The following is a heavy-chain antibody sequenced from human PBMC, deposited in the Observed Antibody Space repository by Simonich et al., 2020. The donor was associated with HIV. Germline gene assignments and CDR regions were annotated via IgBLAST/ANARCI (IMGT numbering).Heavy chain of an antibody. Sequence: QVQLQESGPGLVKPSETLSLTCAVSGYSISSGYYWGWIRQPPGKGLEWIGEINHSGGTNYNPSLKSRVTISVDTSKNQFSLKLSSVTAADTAVYYCARGNAFDIWGQGTMVTVSS. CDR2: INHSGGT. V-gene: IGHV4-38-2*01. J-gene: IGHJ3*02. CDR3: ARGNAFDI. CDR1: GYSISSGYY.